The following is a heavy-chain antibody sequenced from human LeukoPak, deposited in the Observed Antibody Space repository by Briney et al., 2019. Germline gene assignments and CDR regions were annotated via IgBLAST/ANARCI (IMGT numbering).Heavy chain of an antibody. CDR2: IYHSGST. J-gene: IGHJ4*02. CDR3: ARGSYETKYYFDY. V-gene: IGHV4-38-2*02. CDR1: GYSISSGYY. D-gene: IGHD5-18*01. Sequence: SETLSLTCTVSGYSISSGYYWGWIRQPPGKGLEWIGTIYHSGSTYYNPSLKSRVTISVDTSKNQFSLKLSSVTAADTAVYYCARGSYETKYYFDYWGQGTLVTVSS.